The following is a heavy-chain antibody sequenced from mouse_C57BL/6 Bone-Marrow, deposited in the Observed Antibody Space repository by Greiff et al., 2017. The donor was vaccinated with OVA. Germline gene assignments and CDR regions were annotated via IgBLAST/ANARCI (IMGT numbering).Heavy chain of an antibody. D-gene: IGHD2-2*01. Sequence: VQLQQSDAELVKPGASVQISCKVSGYTFTDHTIHWMKQRPEQGLEWLGYIYPRDGSTKYNEQFKGKATLTADKYSSTAYIQLTSLTSEDAAVYFCARGYYYAMDYWGQGTSVTVSS. CDR1: GYTFTDHT. J-gene: IGHJ4*01. V-gene: IGHV1-78*01. CDR3: ARGYYYAMDY. CDR2: IYPRDGST.